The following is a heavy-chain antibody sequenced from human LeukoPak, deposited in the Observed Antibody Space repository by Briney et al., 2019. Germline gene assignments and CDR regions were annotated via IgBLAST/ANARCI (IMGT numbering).Heavy chain of an antibody. Sequence: GASVKVSCKASGYTFTSYAMNWVRQAPGQGLEWMGWINTNTGNPTYAQGFTGRFVFSLDTSVSTAYLQISSLKAEDTAVYYCARVVRGSSAYRYYFDHWGQGTLVTVSS. CDR3: ARVVRGSSAYRYYFDH. J-gene: IGHJ4*02. D-gene: IGHD3-22*01. CDR2: INTNTGNP. V-gene: IGHV7-4-1*02. CDR1: GYTFTSYA.